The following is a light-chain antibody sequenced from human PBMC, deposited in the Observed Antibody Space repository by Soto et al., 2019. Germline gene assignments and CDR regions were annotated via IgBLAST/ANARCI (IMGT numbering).Light chain of an antibody. J-gene: IGKJ4*01. Sequence: EVLVTQSTGPLSLSPGERATLSCRAIQSVSSSYLAWYQQKPGQAPRLLIYAASSRATGIPDRFSGSGSGTDFTLTISRLEPEDFAVYYCQQYGSSPLTFGGGTKVDNK. V-gene: IGKV3-20*01. CDR3: QQYGSSPLT. CDR2: AAS. CDR1: QSVSSSY.